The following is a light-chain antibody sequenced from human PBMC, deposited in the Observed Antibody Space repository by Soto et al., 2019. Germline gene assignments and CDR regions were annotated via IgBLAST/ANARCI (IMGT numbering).Light chain of an antibody. CDR1: SSDIGGYNS. J-gene: IGLJ7*01. CDR2: DVS. V-gene: IGLV2-14*01. Sequence: QSALTQPASVSGSPGQSITISCTGTSSDIGGYNSVSWYQQHPGKAPKLMIYDVSNRPSGVSNRFSGSKSGNTASLTISGLQAEDGADYYCSSYTSSSTVLFGGGTQLTGL. CDR3: SSYTSSSTVL.